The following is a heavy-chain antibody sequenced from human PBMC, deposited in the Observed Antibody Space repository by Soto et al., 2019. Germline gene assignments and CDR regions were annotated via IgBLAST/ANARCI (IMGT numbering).Heavy chain of an antibody. CDR3: ARGGRYGDAFDI. D-gene: IGHD4-17*01. Sequence: SETLSLTCTVSGGSISGYYWSWIRQPPGKGLEWIGEINHSGSTNYNPSLKSRVTISVDTSKNQFSLKLSSVTAADTAVYYCARGGRYGDAFDIWGQGTMVTVSS. J-gene: IGHJ3*02. CDR2: INHSGST. CDR1: GGSISGYY. V-gene: IGHV4-34*01.